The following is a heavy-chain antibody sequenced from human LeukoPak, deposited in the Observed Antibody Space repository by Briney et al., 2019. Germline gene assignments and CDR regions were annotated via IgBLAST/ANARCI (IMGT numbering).Heavy chain of an antibody. Sequence: ASVKVSCKASGYTFTGYYMHWVRQAPGQGLEWMGWINPNGGGTNYAQKFQGRVTMTRDTSISTAYMELSRLRSDDTAVYYCARGHIVVVPAAMGYWGQGTLVTVSS. V-gene: IGHV1-2*02. J-gene: IGHJ4*02. D-gene: IGHD2-2*01. CDR3: ARGHIVVVPAAMGY. CDR2: INPNGGGT. CDR1: GYTFTGYY.